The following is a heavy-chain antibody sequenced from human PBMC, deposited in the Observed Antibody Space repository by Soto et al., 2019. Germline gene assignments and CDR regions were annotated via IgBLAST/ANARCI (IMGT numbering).Heavy chain of an antibody. D-gene: IGHD1-20*01. CDR2: IIPIFGTA. CDR1: GGTFSSYA. V-gene: IGHV1-69*13. Sequence: ASVKVSCKASGGTFSSYAISWVRQAPGQGLEWMGGIIPIFGTANYAQKFQGRVTITADESTSTAYMELSSLRSEDTAVYYCARGVRTRIYYYYGMDVWGQGTTVTVSS. CDR3: ARGVRTRIYYYYGMDV. J-gene: IGHJ6*02.